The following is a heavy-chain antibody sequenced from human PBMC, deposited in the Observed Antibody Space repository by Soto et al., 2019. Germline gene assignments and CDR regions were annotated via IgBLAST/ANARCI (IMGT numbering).Heavy chain of an antibody. V-gene: IGHV3-15*07. CDR3: VKHHAGNWFDR. Sequence: EVQLVASGGGLVEPGGSLRLSCAASGLTLSGAWMNWVRQPPGRGLEWVGRIKSKTDGGTTEYSAPMRGRFTISRAHSKSTLYLQMDTLKAEETAIYYCVKHHAGNWFDRWGQGTLVKVSS. CDR2: IKSKTDGGTT. J-gene: IGHJ5*02. CDR1: GLTLSGAW.